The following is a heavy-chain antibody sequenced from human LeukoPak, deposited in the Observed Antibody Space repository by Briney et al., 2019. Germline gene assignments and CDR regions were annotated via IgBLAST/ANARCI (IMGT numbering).Heavy chain of an antibody. J-gene: IGHJ5*02. CDR3: ARRGLRQWLVVNWFDP. D-gene: IGHD6-19*01. CDR2: INHSGST. Sequence: KPSETLSLTCAVYGGSFSGYYWSWIRQPPGKGLEWIGEINHSGSTNYNPSLKSRVTISVDTSKNQFSLKLSSVTAADTAVYYCARRGLRQWLVVNWFDPWGQGTLVTVSS. CDR1: GGSFSGYY. V-gene: IGHV4-34*01.